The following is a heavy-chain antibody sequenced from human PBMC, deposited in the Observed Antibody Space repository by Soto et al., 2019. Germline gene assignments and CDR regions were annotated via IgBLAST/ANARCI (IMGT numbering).Heavy chain of an antibody. Sequence: EVQLVESGGGLVQPGGSLKLSCAASGFTFTDSAIHWVRQASGKGLEWVGHVRSKGNSYATSYAASVKGRFTISRDDSKNTTYLEMNSLKIDDTAVYYCTRRGNDILTGPLTFGLDVWGQGTTVTVSS. CDR3: TRRGNDILTGPLTFGLDV. CDR2: VRSKGNSYAT. CDR1: GFTFTDSA. V-gene: IGHV3-73*02. J-gene: IGHJ6*02. D-gene: IGHD3-9*01.